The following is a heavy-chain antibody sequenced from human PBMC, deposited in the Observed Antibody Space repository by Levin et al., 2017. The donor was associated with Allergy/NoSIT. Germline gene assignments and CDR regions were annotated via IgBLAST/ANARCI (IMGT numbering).Heavy chain of an antibody. Sequence: GESLKISCVASGFIFSSSALCWVRQAPGKGLEWVSAIIPTGNIKYYADSVKGRFTISRDNSKNTLYLQMDSLKDDDTALYYCAKGGGGDHGDWGQGTLVTVSS. D-gene: IGHD2-21*02. CDR3: AKGGGGDHGD. CDR2: IIPTGNIK. CDR1: GFIFSSSA. J-gene: IGHJ4*02. V-gene: IGHV3-23*01.